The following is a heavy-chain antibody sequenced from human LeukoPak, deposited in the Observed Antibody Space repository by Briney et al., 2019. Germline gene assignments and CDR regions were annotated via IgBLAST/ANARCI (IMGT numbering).Heavy chain of an antibody. D-gene: IGHD2-2*01. CDR1: GFTFSSYA. V-gene: IGHV3-23*01. J-gene: IGHJ5*02. CDR2: ISGSGGST. CDR3: ARGDIVVVPAAMPHGDWFDP. Sequence: PGGSLRLSCAASGFTFSSYAMSWVRQAPGKGLEWVSAISGSGGSTYYADSVKGRFTISRDNSKNTLYLQMNSLRAEDTAVYYCARGDIVVVPAAMPHGDWFDPWGQGTLVTVSS.